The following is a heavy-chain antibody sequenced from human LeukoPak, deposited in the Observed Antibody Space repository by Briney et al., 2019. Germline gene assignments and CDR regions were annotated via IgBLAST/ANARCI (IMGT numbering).Heavy chain of an antibody. CDR1: RFTFSDYY. CDR2: IKEDGSEK. D-gene: IGHD5-12*01. J-gene: IGHJ4*02. CDR3: AVFSGTGY. V-gene: IGHV3-7*01. Sequence: QAGGSLRLSCAASRFTFSDYYMTWVRQAPGRGLEWVANIKEDGSEKNYVDSVKGRFTISRDNAKNSVYLLLNSLRAEDTAVYYCAVFSGTGYWGQGTLVTVSS.